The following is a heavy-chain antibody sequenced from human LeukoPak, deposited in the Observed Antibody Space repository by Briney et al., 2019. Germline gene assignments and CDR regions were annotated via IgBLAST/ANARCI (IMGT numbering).Heavy chain of an antibody. J-gene: IGHJ4*02. CDR3: ARDYNWGGYYFDY. CDR1: GGSISSGGYY. Sequence: SETLSLTCTVSGGSISSGGYYWSWIRQPPGKGLEWIGSMYYSGNTYYNPSPKSRVIISVDSSKNQFSLRLSSVTAADTAVYYCARDYNWGGYYFDYWGQGTLVTVSS. V-gene: IGHV4-39*07. D-gene: IGHD1-20*01. CDR2: MYYSGNT.